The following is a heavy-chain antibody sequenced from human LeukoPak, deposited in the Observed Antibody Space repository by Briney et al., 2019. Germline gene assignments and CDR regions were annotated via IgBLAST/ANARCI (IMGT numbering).Heavy chain of an antibody. CDR2: ISSSGSAI. CDR3: ARDPLSNIVIVPAAFDY. V-gene: IGHV3-48*01. CDR1: GFTFSNAW. J-gene: IGHJ4*02. Sequence: GGSLRLPCAASGFTFSNAWMSWVRQAPGKGLEWVSYISSSGSAIYYADSVKGRFTISRDNAKNSLYLQMSSLRAEDTAVYYCARDPLSNIVIVPAAFDYWGQGTLVTVSS. D-gene: IGHD2-2*01.